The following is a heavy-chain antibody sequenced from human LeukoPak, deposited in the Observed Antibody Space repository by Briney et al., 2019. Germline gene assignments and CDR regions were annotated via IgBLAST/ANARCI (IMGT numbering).Heavy chain of an antibody. Sequence: PGTSLRLSCTASGYTFSDYGMHWVRQAPGKGLEWLSVISYSGVVKFYADSVKGRFTISRDNSKNTLYLQMNSLRAEDTAVYDCAKDLSKKKASSQLVVLLYYYYGMDVWGQGTTVTVSS. CDR1: GYTFSDYG. CDR2: ISYSGVVK. J-gene: IGHJ6*02. D-gene: IGHD6-6*01. V-gene: IGHV3-30*18. CDR3: AKDLSKKKASSQLVVLLYYYYGMDV.